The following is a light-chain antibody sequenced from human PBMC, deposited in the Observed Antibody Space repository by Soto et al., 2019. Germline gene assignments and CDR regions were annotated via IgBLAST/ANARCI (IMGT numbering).Light chain of an antibody. J-gene: IGKJ4*01. CDR1: QSISST. V-gene: IGKV3-20*01. CDR2: GAS. CDR3: QQYGSQPFT. Sequence: DIVLTQTPGTLSLSPGEPATLSCRASQSISSTLAWFQQKPGQSPRLLIYGASSRPTGIPDRFSGSGSGTDFTLAISRLEPEDFALYYCQQYGSQPFTVGGGTKLDIK.